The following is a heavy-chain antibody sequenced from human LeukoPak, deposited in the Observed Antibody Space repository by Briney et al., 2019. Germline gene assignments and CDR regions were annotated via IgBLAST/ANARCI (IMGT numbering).Heavy chain of an antibody. V-gene: IGHV4-31*03. CDR2: IYYSGST. D-gene: IGHD3-22*01. J-gene: IGHJ1*01. CDR1: GGSISSGGYY. CDR3: ARAPGYYDSSGYRSWEYFQH. Sequence: PSETLSLTCTVSGGSISSGGYYWSWIRQHPGKGLEWIGYIYYSGSTYYNPSLKSRVTISVDTSKNQFSLKLSSVTAADTAVYYCARAPGYYDSSGYRSWEYFQHWGQGTLVTVPS.